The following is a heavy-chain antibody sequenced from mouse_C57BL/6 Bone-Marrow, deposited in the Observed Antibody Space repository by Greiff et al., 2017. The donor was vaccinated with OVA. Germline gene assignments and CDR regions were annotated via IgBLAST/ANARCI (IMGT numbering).Heavy chain of an antibody. Sequence: EVQLQQSGPELVKPGASVKISCKASGYSFTGYYMHWVKQSSETSLEWIGEINPSTGGTSYNQKFKGKATLTVDKSSSTAYMQLKSLTSEDSAVYYCARRGYDGWFAYWGQGTLVTVSA. V-gene: IGHV1-43*01. CDR2: INPSTGGT. CDR1: GYSFTGYY. J-gene: IGHJ3*01. CDR3: ARRGYDGWFAY. D-gene: IGHD2-2*01.